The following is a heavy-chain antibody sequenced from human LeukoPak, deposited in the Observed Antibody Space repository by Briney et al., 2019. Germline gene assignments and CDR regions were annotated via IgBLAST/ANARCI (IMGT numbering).Heavy chain of an antibody. Sequence: GGSLRLSCAASGFTVSSNYMSWVRQAPGKGLEWVSVIYSGGSTYYADSVKGRFTISRDNSKNTLYLQMNSLRAGDTAVYYCARDTVVTTGAYYYYYGMDVWGQGTTVTVSS. CDR2: IYSGGST. J-gene: IGHJ6*02. V-gene: IGHV3-53*01. D-gene: IGHD4-23*01. CDR1: GFTVSSNY. CDR3: ARDTVVTTGAYYYYYGMDV.